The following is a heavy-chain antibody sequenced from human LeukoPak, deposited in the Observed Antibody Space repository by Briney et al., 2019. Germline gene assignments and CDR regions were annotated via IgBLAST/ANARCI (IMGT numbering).Heavy chain of an antibody. CDR1: GFTFSTYY. D-gene: IGHD4-11*01. J-gene: IGHJ4*02. CDR3: ARDKYDYSDYKSSEY. V-gene: IGHV3-21*01. CDR2: ITGSSSYI. Sequence: GGSLRLSCAASGFTFSTYYMNWVRQAPGKGLEWVSFITGSSSYIYYTDSVKGRFTISRDNAKNSVYLQMNSLRVEDTAVYFCARDKYDYSDYKSSEYWGQGTLVTVSS.